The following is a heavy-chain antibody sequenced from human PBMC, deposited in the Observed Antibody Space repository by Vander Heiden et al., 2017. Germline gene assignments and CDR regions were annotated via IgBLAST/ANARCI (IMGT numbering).Heavy chain of an antibody. Sequence: EVQLVQSGAEVKKPGESLKISCKGSGYSFTSYWIGWVRQMPGKGLEWMAIIYPGDSDTRYSPSFQGQVTISADKSISTAYLQWSSLKASDTAMYYCARRYYYGSGTNGYYGMDVWGQGTTVTVSS. CDR2: IYPGDSDT. D-gene: IGHD3-10*01. V-gene: IGHV5-51*01. CDR3: ARRYYYGSGTNGYYGMDV. CDR1: GYSFTSYW. J-gene: IGHJ6*02.